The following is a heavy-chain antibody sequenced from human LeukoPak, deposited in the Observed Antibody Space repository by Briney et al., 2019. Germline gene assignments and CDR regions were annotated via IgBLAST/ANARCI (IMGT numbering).Heavy chain of an antibody. CDR1: GFTFSSYG. CDR3: ARDAAEYYYDSSGYRRPGGYFQH. D-gene: IGHD3-22*01. CDR2: IWYDGSNK. Sequence: PGGSLRLSCAASGFTFSSYGMHWVRQAPGKGLEWVAVIWYDGSNKYYADSVKGRFTISRDNSKNTLYPQMNSLRAEDTAVYYCARDAAEYYYDSSGYRRPGGYFQHWGQGTLVTVSS. J-gene: IGHJ1*01. V-gene: IGHV3-33*01.